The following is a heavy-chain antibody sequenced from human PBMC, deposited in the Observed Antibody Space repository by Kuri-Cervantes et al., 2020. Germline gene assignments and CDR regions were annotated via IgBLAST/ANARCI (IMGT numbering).Heavy chain of an antibody. CDR3: AKDPTYSDSSGTFDY. D-gene: IGHD3-22*01. CDR1: GFTFSSYG. J-gene: IGHJ4*02. V-gene: IGHV3-30*18. Sequence: GGSLRLSCAASGFTFSSYGMHWVRQAPGKGLEWVAVISYDGSNKYYADSVKGRFTISRDNSKNTLYLQMNSLRAEDTAVYYCAKDPTYSDSSGTFDYWGQGTLVTVSS. CDR2: ISYDGSNK.